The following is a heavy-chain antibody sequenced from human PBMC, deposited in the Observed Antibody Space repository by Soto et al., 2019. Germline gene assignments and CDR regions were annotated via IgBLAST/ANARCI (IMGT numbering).Heavy chain of an antibody. CDR1: GGSFSGYY. D-gene: IGHD2-2*03. V-gene: IGHV4-34*01. J-gene: IGHJ5*02. CDR2: INHSGST. Sequence: ASAALYLTCAVYGGSFSGYYWNWIRQPPGKGLGWVGEINHSGSTNYNPSLKSRVTISVDTSKNQFSLKLSSVTAADTAVYYCARKGGYCSSTSCPPGRRSSFDPWGQGTLVPVSS. CDR3: ARKGGYCSSTSCPPGRRSSFDP.